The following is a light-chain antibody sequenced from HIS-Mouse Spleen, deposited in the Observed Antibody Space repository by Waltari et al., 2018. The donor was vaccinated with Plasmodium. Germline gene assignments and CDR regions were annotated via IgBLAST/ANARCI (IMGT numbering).Light chain of an antibody. CDR1: SSDVGSYNL. Sequence: QSALTQPASVSGSPGQSITISCTGTSSDVGSYNLVSWYQQHPGKAPKLMYYEGSKRPSGVSKRFSGSKAGNTASLTSAGLQAEDEADYYCCSYAGSSTYVFGTGTKVTVL. CDR3: CSYAGSSTYV. V-gene: IGLV2-23*01. J-gene: IGLJ1*01. CDR2: EGS.